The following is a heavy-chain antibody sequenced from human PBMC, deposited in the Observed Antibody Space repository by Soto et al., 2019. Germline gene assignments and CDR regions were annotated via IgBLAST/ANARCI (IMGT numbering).Heavy chain of an antibody. CDR2: IDSSGNA. CDR1: GGSVSGSSHY. D-gene: IGHD1-7*01. CDR3: ARGGTSTRRAVAGYFHY. J-gene: IGHJ1*01. Sequence: QVQLQESGPGLVKPSETLSLTCSVSGGSVSGSSHYWNWIRQTPGKGLEWIGYIDSSGNANYSPSLKSRVTISVDTSKTPFSLKLSSVTAADTALYYCARGGTSTRRAVAGYFHYWGQGTQVIVSS. V-gene: IGHV4-61*01.